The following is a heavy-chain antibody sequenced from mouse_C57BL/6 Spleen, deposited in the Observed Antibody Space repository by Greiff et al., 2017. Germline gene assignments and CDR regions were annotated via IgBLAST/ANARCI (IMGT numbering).Heavy chain of an antibody. V-gene: IGHV3-6*01. CDR3: ARDSPPLYYGRPVDY. CDR2: ISYDGSH. D-gene: IGHD1-1*01. Sequence: DVKLQESGPGLVKPSQSLSLTCSVTGYSITSGYYWNWIRQFPGNKLEWMGYISYDGSHNYNPSLNNRISITRDTSKNQFFLKLNSVTTEDTATYYCARDSPPLYYGRPVDYWGKGTTRTVSS. J-gene: IGHJ2*01. CDR1: GYSITSGYY.